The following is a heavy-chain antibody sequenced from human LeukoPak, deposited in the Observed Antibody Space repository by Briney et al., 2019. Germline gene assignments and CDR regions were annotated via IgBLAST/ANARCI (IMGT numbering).Heavy chain of an antibody. CDR2: ISAYNGNT. J-gene: IGHJ4*02. CDR1: GYTFTSYG. CDR3: ARDHRDGILTGYYPDY. V-gene: IGHV1-18*01. Sequence: ASVKVSCKASGYTFTSYGISWVRQAPGQGLEWMGWISAYNGNTNYAQKLQGRVTMTTDTSTSTAYMELRSLRSDDTAVYYCARDHRDGILTGYYPDYWGQGTLVTVSS. D-gene: IGHD3-9*01.